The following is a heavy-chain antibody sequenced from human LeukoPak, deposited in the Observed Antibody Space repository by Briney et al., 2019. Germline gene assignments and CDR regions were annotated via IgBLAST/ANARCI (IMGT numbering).Heavy chain of an antibody. V-gene: IGHV4-61*02. CDR2: IYTSGST. CDR1: GGSISSGSYY. D-gene: IGHD2-2*01. J-gene: IGHJ5*02. Sequence: SETLSLTCTVSGGSISSGSYYWRWIRQPAGKGLEWIGRIYTSGSTNYNPSLKSRVTISVDTSKNQFSLKLSSVTAADTAVYYCARDYCSSTSCYPNWFDPWGQGTLVTVSS. CDR3: ARDYCSSTSCYPNWFDP.